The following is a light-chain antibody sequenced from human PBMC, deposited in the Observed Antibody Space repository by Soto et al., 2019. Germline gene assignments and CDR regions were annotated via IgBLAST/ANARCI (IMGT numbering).Light chain of an antibody. Sequence: EIVLTQSPGTLSLSPGERATLSCRASQSVNSAYLAWYQQKPGQAPRLLIYGASNRAAGIPDRFSGSGSGTDFTLTISRLEPEDFAVYYCQQYADSPPTLIFGGGTKVEIK. CDR2: GAS. V-gene: IGKV3-20*01. J-gene: IGKJ4*01. CDR1: QSVNSAY. CDR3: QQYADSPPTLI.